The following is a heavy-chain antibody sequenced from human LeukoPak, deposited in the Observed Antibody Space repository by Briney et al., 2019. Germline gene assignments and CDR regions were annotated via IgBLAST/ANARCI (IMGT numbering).Heavy chain of an antibody. D-gene: IGHD1-1*01. CDR3: ARLMGPQPYPYGMDV. Sequence: GESLKISCKASGYSFTRYWIAWVRQMPGKGLEWMGIIYSADSETRYSPSLQGQVTISADKSINTAYLQWSNLKASDTAIYYCARLMGPQPYPYGMDVWGQGTTVTVSS. V-gene: IGHV5-51*01. CDR1: GYSFTRYW. CDR2: IYSADSET. J-gene: IGHJ6*02.